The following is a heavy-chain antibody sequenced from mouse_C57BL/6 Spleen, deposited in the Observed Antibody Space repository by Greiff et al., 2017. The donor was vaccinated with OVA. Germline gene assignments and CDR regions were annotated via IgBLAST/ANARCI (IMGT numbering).Heavy chain of an antibody. J-gene: IGHJ1*03. V-gene: IGHV1-72*01. D-gene: IGHD1-1*01. Sequence: VQLQQPGAELVKPGASVKLSCKASGYTFTSYWMPWVKQRPGRGLEWIGRIDPNSGGTKYNEKFKSKATLTVDKPSSTAYMQLSSLTSEDSAVYSSARSHYYGSPYWYFDVWGTGTTVTVSS. CDR1: GYTFTSYW. CDR2: IDPNSGGT. CDR3: ARSHYYGSPYWYFDV.